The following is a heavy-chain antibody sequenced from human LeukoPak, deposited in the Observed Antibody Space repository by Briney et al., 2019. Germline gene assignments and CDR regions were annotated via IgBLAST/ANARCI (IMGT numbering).Heavy chain of an antibody. V-gene: IGHV3-7*01. CDR2: IKQDGSEK. Sequence: GGSLRLSCAASGFTFSTYWMSWVRQAPGQGLEWVANIKQDGSEKYYVDSVKGRFTISRDNTKNSLSLQMNSLRVEDTAVYYCAKEYDSSGYLPLYGMDVWGQGTTVTVSS. D-gene: IGHD3-22*01. CDR3: AKEYDSSGYLPLYGMDV. CDR1: GFTFSTYW. J-gene: IGHJ6*02.